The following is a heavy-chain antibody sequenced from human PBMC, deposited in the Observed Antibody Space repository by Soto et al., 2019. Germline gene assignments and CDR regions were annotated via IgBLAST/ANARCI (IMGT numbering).Heavy chain of an antibody. Sequence: VQLLESGGGLVQPGGSLRLSCAASGFTFSTYAMSWVRQAPGKGLEWVAVISYDGGNKYYADSVKGRFTISRDNSKNTLNVQMNSLRAEDTAVYYCAKGSYSGYDHYFDYWGQGTLVTVSS. J-gene: IGHJ4*02. CDR1: GFTFSTYA. CDR2: ISYDGGNK. V-gene: IGHV3-30*18. D-gene: IGHD5-12*01. CDR3: AKGSYSGYDHYFDY.